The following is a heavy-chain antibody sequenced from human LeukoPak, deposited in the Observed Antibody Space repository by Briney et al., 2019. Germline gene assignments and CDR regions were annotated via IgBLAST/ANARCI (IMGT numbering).Heavy chain of an antibody. Sequence: SETLSLTCPVSGGSISSSSYYWGWIRQPPGKGLEWIGSIYYSGSTYYNPSLKSRVTISVDTSKNQFSLKLSSVTAADTAVYYCASPSSGYYYGGAFDIWGQGTMVTVSS. CDR1: GGSISSSSYY. V-gene: IGHV4-39*07. CDR2: IYYSGST. J-gene: IGHJ3*02. D-gene: IGHD3-22*01. CDR3: ASPSSGYYYGGAFDI.